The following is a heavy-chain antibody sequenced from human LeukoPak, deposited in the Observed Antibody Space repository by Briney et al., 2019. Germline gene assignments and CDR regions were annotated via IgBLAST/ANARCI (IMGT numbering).Heavy chain of an antibody. V-gene: IGHV3-66*01. CDR2: IYSGGTT. J-gene: IGHJ4*02. CDR3: AGLDFGDYGVYFFDY. CDR1: GFTVSSNY. Sequence: PGGSLRLSCAVSGFTVSSNYMSWVRQAPGKGLEWVSVIYSGGTTYYADSVKGRFTISRDNSKNTLYLQMNNLRAEDTAVYYCAGLDFGDYGVYFFDYWGQGTLVTVSS. D-gene: IGHD4-17*01.